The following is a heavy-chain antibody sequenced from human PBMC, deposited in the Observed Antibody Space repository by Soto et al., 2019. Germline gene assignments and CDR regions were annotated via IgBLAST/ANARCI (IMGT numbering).Heavy chain of an antibody. Sequence: QVQLVQSGAEVKKPGSSVKVSCKASGGTFSSYTISWVRQAPGQGLEWMGRIIPILGIANYAQKFQGRVTITADKSPSTAYMELSSLRSEDTAVYYCAMLGYCSSTSCYIDYWGQGTLVTVSS. CDR3: AMLGYCSSTSCYIDY. J-gene: IGHJ4*02. V-gene: IGHV1-69*02. CDR2: IIPILGIA. CDR1: GGTFSSYT. D-gene: IGHD2-2*01.